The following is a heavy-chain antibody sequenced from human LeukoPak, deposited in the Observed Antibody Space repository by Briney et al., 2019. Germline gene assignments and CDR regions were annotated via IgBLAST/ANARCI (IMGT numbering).Heavy chain of an antibody. V-gene: IGHV2-5*02. J-gene: IGHJ5*02. D-gene: IGHD3-10*01. Sequence: ESGPALVKPTQTLTLTGTFSGSSLSTSGVGVGWVRQPPGKSLQWLALIYWDDEKYYSPSLKSRLSTSRDTSRNQVVLTMTNMDTLDAGTYFCAHSDYFGSRSYYNVWFAPWGLGTLVSVSS. CDR2: IYWDDEK. CDR1: GSSLSTSGVG. CDR3: AHSDYFGSRSYYNVWFAP.